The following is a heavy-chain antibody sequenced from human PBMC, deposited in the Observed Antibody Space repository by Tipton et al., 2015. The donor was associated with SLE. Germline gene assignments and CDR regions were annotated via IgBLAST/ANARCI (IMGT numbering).Heavy chain of an antibody. D-gene: IGHD6-19*01. CDR3: ARSSMYYYHGMDV. Sequence: SLRLSCAASGFSFSDYYMSWIRQAPGKGLEGASYISSYGSTVYYADSVKGRFTISRDNTKNSLYLQMNSLRAEDTAVYYCARSSMYYYHGMDVWGQGTTVTVSS. J-gene: IGHJ6*02. CDR1: GFSFSDYY. CDR2: ISSYGSTV. V-gene: IGHV3-11*01.